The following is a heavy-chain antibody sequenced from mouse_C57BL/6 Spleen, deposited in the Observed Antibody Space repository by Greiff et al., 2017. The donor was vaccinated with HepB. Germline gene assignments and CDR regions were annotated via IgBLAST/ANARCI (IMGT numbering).Heavy chain of an antibody. Sequence: EVKLVESGGGLVKPGGSLKLSCAASGFTFSDYGMHWVRQAPEKGLEWVAYISSGSSTIYYADTVQGRFTISRDNAKNTLFLQMTSLRSEDTAMYYCARKTMITTHWYFDVWGTGTTVTVSS. CDR2: ISSGSSTI. CDR1: GFTFSDYG. V-gene: IGHV5-17*01. D-gene: IGHD2-4*01. CDR3: ARKTMITTHWYFDV. J-gene: IGHJ1*03.